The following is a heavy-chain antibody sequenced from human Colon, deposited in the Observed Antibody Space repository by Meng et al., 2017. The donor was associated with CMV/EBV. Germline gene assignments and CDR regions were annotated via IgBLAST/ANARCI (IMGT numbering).Heavy chain of an antibody. V-gene: IGHV1-69*10. CDR3: ARDGWGSLDS. CDR1: GGTCSNYA. J-gene: IGHJ4*02. Sequence: SCKAPGGTCSNYAISWVRQAPGQGLEWMGGIIPYLGIANYTQKFQGRVTISADKFTSTAYMELSSLRSEDTAVYYCARDGWGSLDSWGQGTLVTVSS. CDR2: IIPYLGIA. D-gene: IGHD3-10*01.